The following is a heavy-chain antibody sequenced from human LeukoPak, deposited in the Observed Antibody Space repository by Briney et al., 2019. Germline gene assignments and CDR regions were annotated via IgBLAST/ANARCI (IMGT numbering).Heavy chain of an antibody. CDR1: GGSISSSSYY. CDR3: ARHERGLRFLEWLLNPFDY. V-gene: IGHV4-39*01. J-gene: IGHJ4*02. CDR2: IYYSGST. Sequence: SETLSLTCTVSGGSISSSSYYWCWIRQPPGKGLEWIGSIYYSGSTYYNPSLKSRVTISVDTSKNQFSLKLSSVTAADTAVYYCARHERGLRFLEWLLNPFDYWGQGTLVTVSS. D-gene: IGHD3-3*01.